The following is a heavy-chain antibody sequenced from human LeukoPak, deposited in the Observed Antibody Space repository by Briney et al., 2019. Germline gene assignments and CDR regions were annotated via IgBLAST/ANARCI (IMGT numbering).Heavy chain of an antibody. CDR1: GYTFTSYD. CDR3: ARVESYSSGWYWHYYYYGMDV. Sequence: ASVRVSCTASGYTFTSYDINWVRQAPGQGLEWMGWMNPNSGNTDYAQKFQGRVTMPRNTSISTAYMELSSLRSEDTAVYYCARVESYSSGWYWHYYYYGMDVWGQGTTVTVSS. D-gene: IGHD6-19*01. CDR2: MNPNSGNT. V-gene: IGHV1-8*01. J-gene: IGHJ6*02.